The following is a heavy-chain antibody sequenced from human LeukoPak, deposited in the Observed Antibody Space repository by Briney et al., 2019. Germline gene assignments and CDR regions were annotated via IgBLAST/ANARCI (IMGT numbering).Heavy chain of an antibody. J-gene: IGHJ3*01. CDR3: ARGDDDWGPNTFDV. V-gene: IGHV3-48*02. D-gene: IGHD7-27*01. CDR1: GFTFSSYS. CDR2: INSGSSYM. Sequence: PGGSLRLSCAASGFTFSSYSMNWVRQAPGKGLEWVSYINSGSSYMYYPDSVKGRFTISRDNAKNSLYLQMDSLRDEDTAVYYCARGDDDWGPNTFDVWGQGTVVAVSS.